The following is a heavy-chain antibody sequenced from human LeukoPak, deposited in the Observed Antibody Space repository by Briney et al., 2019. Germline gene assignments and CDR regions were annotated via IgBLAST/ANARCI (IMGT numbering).Heavy chain of an antibody. J-gene: IGHJ6*02. CDR1: GGSISSYY. CDR2: IYTSGST. Sequence: SETLSLTCTVSGGSISSYYWSWIRQPAGKGLEWIGRIYTSGSTNYNPSLKSRVTMPVDTSKNQFSLKLSSVTAADTAVYYCAREGIAAAGTTSYYGMDVWGQGTTVTVSS. D-gene: IGHD6-13*01. V-gene: IGHV4-4*07. CDR3: AREGIAAAGTTSYYGMDV.